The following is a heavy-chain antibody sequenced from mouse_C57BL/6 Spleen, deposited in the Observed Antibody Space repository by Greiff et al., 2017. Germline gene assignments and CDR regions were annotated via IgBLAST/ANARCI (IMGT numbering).Heavy chain of an antibody. D-gene: IGHD1-1*01. Sequence: EVQLQESGPGMVKPSQSLSLTCTVTGYSITSGYDWHWIRHFPGNKLEWMGYISYSGSTNYNPSLKSRISITDDTSKNHFFLKLNSVTTEDTATYYCARVDYSGSLYAMDYWGQGASVTVSS. CDR1: GYSITSGYD. J-gene: IGHJ4*01. CDR2: ISYSGST. CDR3: ARVDYSGSLYAMDY. V-gene: IGHV3-1*01.